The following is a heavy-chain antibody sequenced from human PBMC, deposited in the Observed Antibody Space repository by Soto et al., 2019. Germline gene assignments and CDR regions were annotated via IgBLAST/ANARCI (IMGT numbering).Heavy chain of an antibody. D-gene: IGHD6-19*01. CDR1: VGTFSSSA. Sequence: QVQLVQSGAEVKKPGSSVKVSCKASVGTFSSSAISWVRQAPGQGLEWMGGIIPIFGTANYAQKFQGRVTITADKSTSTAYMELSSLRSEDTAVYYCAREGDSSGWYHYGMGVWGQGTTVTVSS. J-gene: IGHJ6*02. CDR2: IIPIFGTA. V-gene: IGHV1-69*06. CDR3: AREGDSSGWYHYGMGV.